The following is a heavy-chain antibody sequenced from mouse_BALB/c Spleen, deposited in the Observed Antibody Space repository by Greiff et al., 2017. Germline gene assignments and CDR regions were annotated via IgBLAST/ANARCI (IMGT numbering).Heavy chain of an antibody. CDR2: IRNKANGYTT. CDR3: AKGRGFMDY. CDR1: GFTFTDYY. V-gene: IGHV7-3*02. J-gene: IGHJ4*01. Sequence: EVKLMESGGGLVQPGGSLRLSCATSGFTFTDYYMSWVRQPPGKALAWLGFIRNKANGYTTEYSASVKGRFTISRDNSQSILYLQMNTLRAEDSATYYCAKGRGFMDYWGQGTSVTVSS. D-gene: IGHD3-1*01.